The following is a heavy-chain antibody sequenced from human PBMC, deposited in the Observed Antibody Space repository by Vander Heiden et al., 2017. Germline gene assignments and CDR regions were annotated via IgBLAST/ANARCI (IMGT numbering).Heavy chain of an antibody. Sequence: EVQLLESGGGLVQPGGSLSLSCAASGCTFGSYAMSWVRQAPGKGLEWVSAISGSGGSTYYADSVKGRFTISRDNSKNTLYLQMNSLRAEDTAVYYCTKRLLKFQFDYWGQGTLVTVSS. V-gene: IGHV3-23*01. CDR2: ISGSGGST. J-gene: IGHJ4*02. CDR1: GCTFGSYA. CDR3: TKRLLKFQFDY. D-gene: IGHD1-26*01.